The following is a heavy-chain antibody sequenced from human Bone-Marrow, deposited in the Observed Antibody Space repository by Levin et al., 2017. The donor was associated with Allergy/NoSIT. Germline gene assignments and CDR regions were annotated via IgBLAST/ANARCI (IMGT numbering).Heavy chain of an antibody. V-gene: IGHV3-15*01. CDR2: IKSKTDGGTT. Sequence: GESLKISCAASGFTFSNAWMSWVRQAPGKGLEWVGRIKSKTDGGTTDYAAPVKGRFTISRDDSKNTLYLQMNSLKTEDTAVYYCTTDQLSLYGSGSYYTTFDYWGQGTLVTVSS. CDR1: GFTFSNAW. J-gene: IGHJ4*02. CDR3: TTDQLSLYGSGSYYTTFDY. D-gene: IGHD3-10*01.